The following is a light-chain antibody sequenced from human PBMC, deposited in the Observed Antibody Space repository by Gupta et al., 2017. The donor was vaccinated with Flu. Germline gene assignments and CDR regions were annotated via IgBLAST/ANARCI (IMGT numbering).Light chain of an antibody. CDR3: QQRSNWPRT. V-gene: IGKV3-11*01. J-gene: IGKJ1*01. CDR2: DAS. CDR1: QSVSSY. Sequence: EIVLTQSPATLSLSPGESATLSCRASQSVSSYLAWYQQKPGQAPRLLIYDASNRATGLPARFSGSGSGTDFTLTISRLEPEDFAVYYCQQRSNWPRTFGQGTKVEIK.